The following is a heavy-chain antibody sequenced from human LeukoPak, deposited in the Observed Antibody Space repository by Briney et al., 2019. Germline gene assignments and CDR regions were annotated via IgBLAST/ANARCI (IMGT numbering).Heavy chain of an antibody. J-gene: IGHJ3*02. CDR1: GYTFTSYD. Sequence: ASVKVSCKASGYTFTSYDINWVRQATGQGLEWMGWMNPNSGNTGYAQKFQGRVTMTRNTSISAAYMELSSLRSEDTAAYYCARARPAHDAFDIWGQGTMVTVSS. CDR2: MNPNSGNT. V-gene: IGHV1-8*01. CDR3: ARARPAHDAFDI.